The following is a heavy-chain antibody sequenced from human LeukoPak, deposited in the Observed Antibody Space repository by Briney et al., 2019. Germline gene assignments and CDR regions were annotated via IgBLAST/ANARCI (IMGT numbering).Heavy chain of an antibody. CDR2: ISGSGGST. CDR1: GFTFSNCA. Sequence: GGSLRLSCAASGFTFSNCAMSWVRQAPGKGLEWVSGISGSGGSTYYAGSVKGRFTISRDSSKNTLYLQMNSLRAEDTAVYYCAKEGGGDGYYYYYMDVWGKGTTVTVSS. J-gene: IGHJ6*03. CDR3: AKEGGGDGYYYYYMDV. V-gene: IGHV3-23*01. D-gene: IGHD2-21*02.